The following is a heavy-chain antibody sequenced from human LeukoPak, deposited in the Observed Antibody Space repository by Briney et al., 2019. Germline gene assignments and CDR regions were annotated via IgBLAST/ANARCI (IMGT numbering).Heavy chain of an antibody. V-gene: IGHV3-64*01. Sequence: GGSLRLSCAASGFTFSSYAMHWVRQAPGKGLEYVSAISSNGGSTYYANSVKGRFTISRDNSKNTLYLQMGSLRAEDMALYYCARGRGMTFDYWGQGTLVTVSS. CDR2: ISSNGGST. J-gene: IGHJ4*02. CDR3: ARGRGMTFDY. CDR1: GFTFSSYA. D-gene: IGHD2-21*02.